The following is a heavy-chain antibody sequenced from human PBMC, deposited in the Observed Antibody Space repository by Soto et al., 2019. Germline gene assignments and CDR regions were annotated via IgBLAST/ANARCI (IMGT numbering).Heavy chain of an antibody. CDR3: AKSTGGTANGLDV. CDR1: GFGLEDNA. Sequence: VQLVESGGALLQPGRSLRLSCVAFGFGLEDNAMPWVRQAQGRGLEWVSGISWKSSSIGYADSVKGRFTISRDNAKKSLYLQMNSLRVDDTALYYCAKSTGGTANGLDVWGQGTTVTVSS. J-gene: IGHJ6*02. D-gene: IGHD2-8*02. V-gene: IGHV3-9*01. CDR2: ISWKSSSI.